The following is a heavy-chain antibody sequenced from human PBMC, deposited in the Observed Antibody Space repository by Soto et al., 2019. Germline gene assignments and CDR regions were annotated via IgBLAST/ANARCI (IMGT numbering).Heavy chain of an antibody. CDR2: IKEDGSEK. V-gene: IGHV3-7*03. J-gene: IGHJ6*02. Sequence: VGSLRLSCAASGFAFSSSWMSWVRQAPGKGLEWVANIKEDGSEKDYVDPVKGRFTITRDNAKNSLYLQMNNLRAEDTAVYFCTRKRFGMDVWGQGTTVTVSS. CDR3: TRKRFGMDV. CDR1: GFAFSSSW.